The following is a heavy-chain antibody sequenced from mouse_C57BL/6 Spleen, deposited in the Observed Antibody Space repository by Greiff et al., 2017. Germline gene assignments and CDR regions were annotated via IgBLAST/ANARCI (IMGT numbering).Heavy chain of an antibody. CDR2: IWRGGST. CDR3: AKKGTAQAGWFAY. CDR1: GFSLTSYG. V-gene: IGHV2-5*01. Sequence: VQLQQSGPGLVQPSQSLSITCTVSGFSLTSYGVHWVRQSPGKGLEWLGVIWRGGSTDYNAAFMSRLSITKDNSKSQVFFKMNSLQADDTAIYYCAKKGTAQAGWFAYWGQGTLVTVSA. J-gene: IGHJ3*01. D-gene: IGHD3-2*02.